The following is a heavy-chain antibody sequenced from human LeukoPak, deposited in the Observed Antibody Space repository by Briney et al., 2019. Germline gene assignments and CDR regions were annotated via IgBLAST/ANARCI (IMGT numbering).Heavy chain of an antibody. CDR2: INWNGGST. CDR1: GFTFSSYW. Sequence: GGSLRLSCAASGFTFSSYWMSWVRQAPGKGLEWVSGINWNGGSTGYADSVKGRFTISRDNAKNSLYLQMNSLRAEDTALYYCARSLPAATVGAFDYWGQGTLVTVSS. D-gene: IGHD2-2*01. J-gene: IGHJ4*02. CDR3: ARSLPAATVGAFDY. V-gene: IGHV3-20*04.